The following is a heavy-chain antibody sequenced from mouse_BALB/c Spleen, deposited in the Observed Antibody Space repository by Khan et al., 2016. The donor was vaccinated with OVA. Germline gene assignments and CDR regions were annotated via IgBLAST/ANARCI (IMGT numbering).Heavy chain of an antibody. D-gene: IGHD3-3*01. Sequence: QVQLKESGAELVRPGVSVKISCTGSGYTFTDYAMHWVKQSPEKSLEWIGVISTYYGDADYNQKFKGKATMTVDKSSSTAYMELARLTSEVSASFYCSCGGRFAYWGQGTLVTVSA. CDR1: GYTFTDYA. J-gene: IGHJ3*01. V-gene: IGHV1S137*01. CDR3: SCGGRFAY. CDR2: ISTYYGDA.